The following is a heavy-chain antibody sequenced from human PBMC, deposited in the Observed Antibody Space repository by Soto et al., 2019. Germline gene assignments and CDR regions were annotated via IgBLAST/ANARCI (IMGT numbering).Heavy chain of an antibody. CDR1: GYTFTGYY. CDR3: ARGLHSSAWYPHGSYFEY. J-gene: IGHJ4*02. Sequence: ASVKVSCKASGYTFTGYYMHWVRQAPGQGLEWMGWINPNSGGTNHAQKFQGWVTMTRDTSISTAYMELRRLRSDETAVYYCARGLHSSAWYPHGSYFEYWGQGTMVTVSS. V-gene: IGHV1-2*04. CDR2: INPNSGGT. D-gene: IGHD6-19*01.